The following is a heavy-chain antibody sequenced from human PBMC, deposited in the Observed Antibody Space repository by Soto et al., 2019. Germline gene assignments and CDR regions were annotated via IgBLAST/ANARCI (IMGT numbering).Heavy chain of an antibody. D-gene: IGHD2-2*02. CDR2: INPNSGGT. V-gene: IGHV1-2*02. CDR1: GYSFSGYY. CDR3: ARSLTEGYCTITGCYTRPLYGMDV. Sequence: ASVKVSCKASGYSFSGYYIHWLRQAPGQGLEWMGWINPNSGGTNYAQKFQGRVTVTRDTPTSTAYMELSRLTSDDTAVYYCARSLTEGYCTITGCYTRPLYGMDVWGQGTTVTVSS. J-gene: IGHJ6*02.